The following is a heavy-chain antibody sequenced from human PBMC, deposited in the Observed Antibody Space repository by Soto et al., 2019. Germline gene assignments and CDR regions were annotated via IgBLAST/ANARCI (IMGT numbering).Heavy chain of an antibody. V-gene: IGHV3-23*01. CDR1: GFSSNNYV. Sequence: ESGGGLVQPGGSLRLSCAASGFSSNNYVMTWVRQAPGKGLEWVSTISGSGDSTYYADSVKGRFTISRDFSKSTLYLQMNSLRAEDTAVYYCAKDWRYSSSSFFDYWGQGTLVTVSS. D-gene: IGHD6-6*01. CDR3: AKDWRYSSSSFFDY. CDR2: ISGSGDST. J-gene: IGHJ4*02.